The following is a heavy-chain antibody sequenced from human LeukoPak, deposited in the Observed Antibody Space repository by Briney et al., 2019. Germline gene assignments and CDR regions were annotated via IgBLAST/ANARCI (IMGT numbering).Heavy chain of an antibody. V-gene: IGHV1-8*01. CDR1: GYTFTSYD. D-gene: IGHD3-22*01. J-gene: IGHJ4*02. CDR3: ARAPGPYYDSSGYYYDDYFDY. Sequence: ASVKLSCKASGYTFTSYDINWVRQATGQGLEWMGWINPNSGNTGYAQKFQGRVTMTRNTSITTAYMELSSLRSEDTAVYYCARAPGPYYDSSGYYYDDYFDYWGQGTLVTVSS. CDR2: INPNSGNT.